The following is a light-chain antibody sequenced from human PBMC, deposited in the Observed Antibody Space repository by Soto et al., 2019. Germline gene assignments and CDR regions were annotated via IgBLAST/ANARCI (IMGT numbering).Light chain of an antibody. V-gene: IGKV3-11*01. CDR3: QQRSNWPT. Sequence: EIVLTQSPATLSLSPGERATLSCRASQSVSSYLAWYQQKPGQAPRLLIYDASNRATGIPARFSGSGSGTDFTLTISSLEPEDFGVYCCQQRSNWPTFGEGTKVEIK. CDR1: QSVSSY. J-gene: IGKJ1*01. CDR2: DAS.